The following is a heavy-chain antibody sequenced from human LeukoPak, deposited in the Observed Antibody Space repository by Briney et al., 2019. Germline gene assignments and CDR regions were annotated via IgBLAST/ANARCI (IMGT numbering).Heavy chain of an antibody. CDR2: IYYSGST. CDR3: ARGYYDILTGYYSYAFDI. Sequence: SETLSLTCTVSGGSISSGGYYWSWLRQHPGKGLQWIGYIYYSGSTYCNPSLKSRLTISVDTSKNQFSLTLSSVTAADTALYYCARGYYDILTGYYSYAFDIWGQGTMVTVSS. D-gene: IGHD3-9*01. J-gene: IGHJ3*02. CDR1: GGSISSGGYY. V-gene: IGHV4-31*02.